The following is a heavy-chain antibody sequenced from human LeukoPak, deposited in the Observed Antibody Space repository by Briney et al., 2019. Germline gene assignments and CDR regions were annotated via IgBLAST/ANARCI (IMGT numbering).Heavy chain of an antibody. CDR2: IYSDGNPFYADT. Sequence: GGSLRLSCAASGLTVSSNFMSWVRQAPGRGPEWVSTIYSDGNPFYADTYYGDSVKGRFTISRDNSKKTLYLQMNSLRAEDTAVYYCAGSGYPEGLDFWGQGTLVTVSS. CDR1: GLTVSSNF. CDR3: AGSGYPEGLDF. D-gene: IGHD3-22*01. V-gene: IGHV3-53*01. J-gene: IGHJ4*02.